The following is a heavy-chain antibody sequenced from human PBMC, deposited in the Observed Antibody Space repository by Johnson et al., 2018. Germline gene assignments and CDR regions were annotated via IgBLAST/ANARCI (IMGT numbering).Heavy chain of an antibody. CDR3: ARSSGTYYYYGMDV. CDR1: RFTFSDYY. D-gene: IGHD1-26*01. Sequence: QVQLVQSGGGLVKPGGSLRLSCAASRFTFSDYYMSWIRQAPGKGLEWVSYISSSGSNIYYADSVKGRFTISRDNAKNSLYLPMNSLRAEDTAVYYCARSSGTYYYYGMDVWGQGTTVTVSS. J-gene: IGHJ6*02. V-gene: IGHV3-11*01. CDR2: ISSSGSNI.